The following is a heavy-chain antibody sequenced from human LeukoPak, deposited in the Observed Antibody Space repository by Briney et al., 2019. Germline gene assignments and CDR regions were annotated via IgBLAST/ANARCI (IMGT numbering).Heavy chain of an antibody. J-gene: IGHJ5*02. CDR3: ARSRGVRGVKRFDP. V-gene: IGHV3-21*01. Sequence: GGSLRLSCAASGFTFSSYSMNWVRQAPGKGLEWVSSISSSSSYIYYADSVKVRFTISRDNAKNSLYLQMNSLRAEDTAVYYCARSRGVRGVKRFDPWGQGTLVTVSS. CDR2: ISSSSSYI. CDR1: GFTFSSYS. D-gene: IGHD3-10*01.